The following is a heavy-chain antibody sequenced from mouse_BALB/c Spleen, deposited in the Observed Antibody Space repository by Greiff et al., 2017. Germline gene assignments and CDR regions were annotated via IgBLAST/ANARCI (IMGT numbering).Heavy chain of an antibody. CDR3: AREGRYGNPLAMDY. J-gene: IGHJ4*01. Sequence: EVQVVESGGGLVQPGGSLKLSCAASGFTFSSYGMSWVRQTPDKRLELVATINSNGGSTYYPDSVKGRFTISRDNAKNTLYLKMSSQKSEDTAMYYCAREGRYGNPLAMDYWGQGTSVTVSS. D-gene: IGHD2-10*02. V-gene: IGHV5-6-3*01. CDR2: INSNGGST. CDR1: GFTFSSYG.